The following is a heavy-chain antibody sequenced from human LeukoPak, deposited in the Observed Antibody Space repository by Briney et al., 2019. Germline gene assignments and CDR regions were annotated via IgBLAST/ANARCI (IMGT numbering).Heavy chain of an antibody. CDR1: SGSFSGYY. V-gene: IGHV4-34*01. CDR2: INHSGST. Sequence: SETLSLTCAVYSGSFSGYYWSWIRQPPGKGLEWIGEINHSGSTNYNPSLKSRVTISVDTSKNQFSLKLSSVTAADTAVYYCARADIVATISLDYWGQGTLVTVSS. CDR3: ARADIVATISLDY. J-gene: IGHJ4*02. D-gene: IGHD5-12*01.